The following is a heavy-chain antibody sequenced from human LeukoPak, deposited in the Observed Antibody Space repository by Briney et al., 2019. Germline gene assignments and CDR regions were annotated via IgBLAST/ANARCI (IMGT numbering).Heavy chain of an antibody. CDR1: GGTFSSYA. D-gene: IGHD3-10*01. CDR3: ARDGDQVRGAKYYYYGMDV. Sequence: SVKVSCKASGGTFSSYAISWVRQAPGQGLEWMGGIIPIFGTANYAQKFQGRVTITADKSTSTAYMELSSLRSEDTAVYYCARDGDQVRGAKYYYYGMDVWGKGTTVTVSS. CDR2: IIPIFGTA. V-gene: IGHV1-69*06. J-gene: IGHJ6*04.